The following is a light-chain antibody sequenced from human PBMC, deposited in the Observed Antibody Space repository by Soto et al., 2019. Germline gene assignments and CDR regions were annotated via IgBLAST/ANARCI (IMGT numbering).Light chain of an antibody. J-gene: IGLJ1*01. Sequence: ALTQPASVSGSPGQSITISCTGTSSDVGGYNYVSWYQQHPGKAPKLMIYEVSNRPSGVSNRFSGSKSGNTASLTISGLQAEDEADYYCSSYTTANTYVFGTGTKGTVL. V-gene: IGLV2-14*01. CDR2: EVS. CDR1: SSDVGGYNY. CDR3: SSYTTANTYV.